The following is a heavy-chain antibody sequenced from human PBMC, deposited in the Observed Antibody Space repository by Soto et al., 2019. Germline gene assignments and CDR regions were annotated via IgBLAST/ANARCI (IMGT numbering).Heavy chain of an antibody. CDR3: ARRDSDYYDSSGKDQYYFDY. D-gene: IGHD3-22*01. CDR1: GYSFTSYW. J-gene: IGHJ4*02. Sequence: GESLKISCKGSGYSFTSYWIGWVRQMPGKGLEWMGIIYPGDSDTRYSPSFQGQVTISADKSISTAYLQWSSLKASDTAMYYCARRDSDYYDSSGKDQYYFDYWGQGTLVTVSS. V-gene: IGHV5-51*01. CDR2: IYPGDSDT.